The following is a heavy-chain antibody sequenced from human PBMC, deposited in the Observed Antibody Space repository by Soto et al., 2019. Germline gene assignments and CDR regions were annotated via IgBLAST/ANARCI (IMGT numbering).Heavy chain of an antibody. CDR1: GFTFTRYS. CDR3: ARESEDLTSNFDY. V-gene: IGHV3-21*01. CDR2: ISSTTNYI. Sequence: EVSLRLSCAASGFTFTRYSMNWVRQAPGKGLAWVSSISSTTNYIYYADSMKGRFSVSRDNATNSVYLEMNSLSAEDTALYYCARESEDLTSNFDYWGRGTLVTVSS. J-gene: IGHJ4*02.